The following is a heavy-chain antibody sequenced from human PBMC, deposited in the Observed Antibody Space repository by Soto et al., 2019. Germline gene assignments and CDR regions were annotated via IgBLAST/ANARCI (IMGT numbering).Heavy chain of an antibody. D-gene: IGHD1-1*01. CDR1: GYTFTSYD. J-gene: IGHJ6*03. Sequence: ASVKVSCKASGYTFTSYDINWVRQATGQGLEWMGWMNPNSGNTGYAQKFQGRVTMTMNTSISTAYMELSSLRSEDTAVYYCARGVPGHTLNYYYYYMDVWGKGTTVTVSS. CDR2: MNPNSGNT. CDR3: ARGVPGHTLNYYYYYMDV. V-gene: IGHV1-8*01.